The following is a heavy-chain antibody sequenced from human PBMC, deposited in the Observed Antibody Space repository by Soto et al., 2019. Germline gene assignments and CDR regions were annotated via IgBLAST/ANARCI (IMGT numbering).Heavy chain of an antibody. V-gene: IGHV3-33*01. D-gene: IGHD3-3*01. J-gene: IGHJ6*02. CDR1: GFTCSSYG. CDR3: ASSQGGGAYYDFWSGYNYYYYGMDV. CDR2: IWYDGSNK. Sequence: SLRLSCGASGFTCSSYGMHWVGQAPCKGLEWVAVIWYDGSNKYYADSVKGRFTISRDNSKNTLYLQMNSLRAEDTAVYYCASSQGGGAYYDFWSGYNYYYYGMDVWGPGTTVTVSS.